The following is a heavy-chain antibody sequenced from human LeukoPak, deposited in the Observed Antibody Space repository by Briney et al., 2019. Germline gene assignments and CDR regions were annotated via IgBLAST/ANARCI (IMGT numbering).Heavy chain of an antibody. Sequence: GGSLRLSCAVSGFTFSNFAMHWVRQAPGKGLEWVSYISSSGSTIYYADSVKGRFTISRDNAKNSLYLQMNSLRAEDTAVYYCARTWFGEFIFDYWGQGTLVTVSS. CDR1: GFTFSNFA. J-gene: IGHJ4*02. D-gene: IGHD3-10*01. CDR3: ARTWFGEFIFDY. CDR2: ISSSGSTI. V-gene: IGHV3-48*03.